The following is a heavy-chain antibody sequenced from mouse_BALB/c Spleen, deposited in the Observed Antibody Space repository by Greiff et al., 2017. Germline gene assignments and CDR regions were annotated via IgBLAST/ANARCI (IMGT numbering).Heavy chain of an antibody. CDR3: ATDYGSSYGAY. CDR1: GFNIKDTY. J-gene: IGHJ3*01. V-gene: IGHV14-3*02. Sequence: EVKLMESGAELVKPGASVKLSCTASGFNIKDTYMHWVKQRPEQGLEWIGRIDPANGNTKYDPKFQGKATITADTSSNTAYLQLSSLTSEDTAVYYCATDYGSSYGAYWGQGTLVTVSA. CDR2: IDPANGNT. D-gene: IGHD1-1*01.